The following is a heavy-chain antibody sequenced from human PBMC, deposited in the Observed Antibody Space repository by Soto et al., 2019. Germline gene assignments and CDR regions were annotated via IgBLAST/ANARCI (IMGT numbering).Heavy chain of an antibody. D-gene: IGHD3-22*01. CDR3: ARDEYYYDSSGYRNWYFDL. CDR1: GGTFSSYA. J-gene: IGHJ2*01. Sequence: QVQLVQSGAEVKKPGSSVKLSCKASGGTFSSYAISWVRQAPGQGLEWMGGIIPIFGTANYAQKFQGRVTITADESTSTAYMELSSLRSEDTAVYYCARDEYYYDSSGYRNWYFDLWGRGTLVTVSS. CDR2: IIPIFGTA. V-gene: IGHV1-69*01.